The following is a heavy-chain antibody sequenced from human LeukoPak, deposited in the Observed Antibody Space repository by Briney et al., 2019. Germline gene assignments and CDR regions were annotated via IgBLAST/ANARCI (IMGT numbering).Heavy chain of an antibody. Sequence: GGSLRLSCAASGFTFSSYGMHWVRQAPGKGLEWVAVISFDGSSKDYAESVKGRFTISRDNSKNTLYLQMNSLRAEDTAVYYCARGAYDILSMDVWGKGTTVTVSS. CDR1: GFTFSSYG. CDR3: ARGAYDILSMDV. D-gene: IGHD3-9*01. V-gene: IGHV3-30*03. CDR2: ISFDGSSK. J-gene: IGHJ6*03.